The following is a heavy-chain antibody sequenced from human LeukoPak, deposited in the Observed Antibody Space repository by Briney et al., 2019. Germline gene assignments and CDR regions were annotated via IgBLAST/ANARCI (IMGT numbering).Heavy chain of an antibody. CDR1: GGSISSYY. V-gene: IGHV4-59*01. D-gene: IGHD3-10*01. J-gene: IGHJ6*03. CDR3: ARVYYGSGSPSYYYYYMDV. CDR2: IYYSGST. Sequence: SETLSLTCTVSGGSISSYYWSWIRQPPGKGLEWIGYIYYSGSTNYNPSLKSRVTISVDTSKNQFSLKLSSVTAADTAVYYCARVYYGSGSPSYYYYYMDVWGKGTTVTVSS.